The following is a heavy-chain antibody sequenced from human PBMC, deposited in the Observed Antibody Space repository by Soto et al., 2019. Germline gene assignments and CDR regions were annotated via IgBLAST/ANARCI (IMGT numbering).Heavy chain of an antibody. CDR1: GYTFTSYG. J-gene: IGHJ4*02. CDR3: AREAYCGGDCYSHFDY. V-gene: IGHV1-18*04. D-gene: IGHD2-21*02. Sequence: GASAKVSCKASGYTFTSYGISWVRQAPGQGLEWMGWISAYNGNTNYAQKLQGRVTMTTDTSTSTAYMELRSLRSDDTAVYYCAREAYCGGDCYSHFDYWGQGTLVTVSS. CDR2: ISAYNGNT.